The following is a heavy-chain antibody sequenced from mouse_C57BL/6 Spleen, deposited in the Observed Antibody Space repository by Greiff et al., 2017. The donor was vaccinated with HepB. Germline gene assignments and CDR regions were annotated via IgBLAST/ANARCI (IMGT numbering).Heavy chain of an antibody. CDR1: GYTFTSYW. J-gene: IGHJ4*01. CDR3: ARGYYYGRGLDAMDY. V-gene: IGHV1-64*01. D-gene: IGHD1-1*01. Sequence: QVQLQQPGAELVKPGASVKLSCKASGYTFTSYWMHWVKQRPGQGLEWIGMIHPNSGSTNYNEKFKSKATLTVDKSSSTAYMQLSSLTSEDSAVYYCARGYYYGRGLDAMDYWGQGTSVTVSS. CDR2: IHPNSGST.